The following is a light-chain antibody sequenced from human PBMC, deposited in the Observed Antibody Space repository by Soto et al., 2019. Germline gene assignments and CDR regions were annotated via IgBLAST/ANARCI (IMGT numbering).Light chain of an antibody. J-gene: IGKJ4*01. Sequence: AIRMTQSPSSFSASTGDRVTITCRASQDFSGYLAWYQHKPGKAPKLLIYATSTLQSGVPSRFSGSGSGTDFTLTISCLQSEDFATYYCRQYYSYPLTFGGGTKVEIK. CDR2: ATS. CDR1: QDFSGY. CDR3: RQYYSYPLT. V-gene: IGKV1-8*01.